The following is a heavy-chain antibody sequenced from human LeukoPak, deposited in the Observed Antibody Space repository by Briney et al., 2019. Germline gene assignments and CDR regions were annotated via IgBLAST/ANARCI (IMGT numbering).Heavy chain of an antibody. CDR2: IYPGDSDT. CDR1: GYSFTSYW. Sequence: PGESLKISCKGSGYSFTSYWIGWVRQMPGKGLEWMGIIYPGDSDTRYSPSFQGQVTTSADKSISTAYLQWSSLKASDTAMYYCARPGALLWFGEPLDYFDYWGQGTLVTVSS. CDR3: ARPGALLWFGEPLDYFDY. V-gene: IGHV5-51*01. J-gene: IGHJ4*02. D-gene: IGHD3-10*01.